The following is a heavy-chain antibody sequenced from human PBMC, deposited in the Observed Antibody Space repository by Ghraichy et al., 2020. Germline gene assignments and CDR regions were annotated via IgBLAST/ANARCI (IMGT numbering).Heavy chain of an antibody. CDR1: GFTFSSYT. CDR2: ISGSGGST. CDR3: AKGYTGYGFYYCDY. Sequence: GGSLRLSCAASGFTFSSYTMSWVRQAPGKGLEWVSCISGSGGSTYHADSVKGRFIISRDNSNNTLYLQMNSLTGEDTAVYYCAKGYTGYGFYYCDYWGQGTLV. D-gene: IGHD5/OR15-5a*01. J-gene: IGHJ4*02. V-gene: IGHV3-23*01.